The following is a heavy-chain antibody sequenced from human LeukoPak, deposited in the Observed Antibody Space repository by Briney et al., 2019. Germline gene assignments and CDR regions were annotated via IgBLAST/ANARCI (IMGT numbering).Heavy chain of an antibody. CDR1: GFTFSNYG. J-gene: IGHJ6*03. V-gene: IGHV3-23*01. CDR3: AKGGYSNGRYYYYYMDV. D-gene: IGHD5-18*01. CDR2: FSFNGEST. Sequence: PGGSLRLSCAASGFTFSNYGISWVRQAPGKGLEWVSSFSFNGESTYYADSAKGRFTISRDNSKNTLYLQMNSLRAEDTAVYYCAKGGYSNGRYYYYYMDVWGEGTTVTVSS.